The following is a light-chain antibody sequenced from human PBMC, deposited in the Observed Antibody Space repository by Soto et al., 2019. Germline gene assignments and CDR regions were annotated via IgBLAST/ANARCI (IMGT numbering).Light chain of an antibody. CDR2: DAS. Sequence: DIQLTQSPSSPSASLGDRVTITCQASQDIDNFLNWYQHKPGAAPKLLIYDASTLAPGVPSRFSGTESGADFTFTISSLQPEDIATYYCQQYHSLPITFGPGTRLEIK. CDR3: QQYHSLPIT. CDR1: QDIDNF. J-gene: IGKJ5*01. V-gene: IGKV1-33*01.